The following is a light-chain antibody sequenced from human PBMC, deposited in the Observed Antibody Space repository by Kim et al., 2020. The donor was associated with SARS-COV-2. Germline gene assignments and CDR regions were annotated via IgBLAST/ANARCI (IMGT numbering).Light chain of an antibody. Sequence: SPGERAILSCRASQSIGTNLAWYHQKPGQAPRLLIYGASTRATGVPARISGSASGSDFTLTISTLQSGDFGIYYCQQYNNCFPYTFGQGTKLEI. V-gene: IGKV3-15*01. CDR2: GAS. CDR3: QQYNNCFPYT. CDR1: QSIGTN. J-gene: IGKJ2*01.